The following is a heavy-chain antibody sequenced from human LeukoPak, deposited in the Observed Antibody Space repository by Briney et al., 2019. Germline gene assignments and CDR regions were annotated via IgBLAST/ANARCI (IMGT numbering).Heavy chain of an antibody. CDR1: GGSISSRSYS. CDR2: IYYSGST. D-gene: IGHD6-6*01. J-gene: IGHJ4*02. V-gene: IGHV4-39*01. CDR3: ARSGGLAARPPYFDY. Sequence: SETLSLTCTVSGGSISSRSYSWGWLRQPPGKGLEWIGSIYYSGSTYYHPSLESRVTISVDTSKNQFSLKLSSMMAADTAVYYCARSGGLAARPPYFDYWGQGTLVTVSS.